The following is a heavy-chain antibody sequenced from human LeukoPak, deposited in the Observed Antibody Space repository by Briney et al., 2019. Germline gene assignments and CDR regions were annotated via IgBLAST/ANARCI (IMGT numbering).Heavy chain of an antibody. D-gene: IGHD2-21*02. CDR1: GGSFSPYY. CDR3: ARGGFYCGGDCYVDY. CDR2: INHNGSH. J-gene: IGHJ4*02. V-gene: IGHV4-34*01. Sequence: SETQSLTCAVYGGSFSPYYWSWIRQPPGKGLEWIGEINHNGSHNYNPPLKSRVTIPVDTSKNQFSLRLSSVTAADTAVYYCARGGFYCGGDCYVDYWGEGTLVTVSS.